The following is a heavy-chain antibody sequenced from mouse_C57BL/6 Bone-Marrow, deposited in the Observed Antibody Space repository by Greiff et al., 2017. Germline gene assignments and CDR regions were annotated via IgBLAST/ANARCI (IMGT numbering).Heavy chain of an antibody. CDR1: GYTFTSYW. D-gene: IGHD2-2*01. CDR3: ARKARFYYGYDEGFAY. V-gene: IGHV1-59*01. J-gene: IGHJ3*01. CDR2: IDPSDSYT. Sequence: QVQLQQPGAELVRPGTSVKLSCKASGYTFTSYWMHWVKQRPGQGLEWIGVIDPSDSYTNYNQKFKGKATLTVDTSSSTAYMQLSSLTSEDSAVYYCARKARFYYGYDEGFAYWGQGTLVTVSA.